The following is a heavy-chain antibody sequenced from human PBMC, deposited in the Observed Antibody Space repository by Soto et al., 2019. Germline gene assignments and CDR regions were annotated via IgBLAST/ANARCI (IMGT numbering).Heavy chain of an antibody. CDR3: ARDSTTTIPG. Sequence: QVQLVQSGAEVRMPGTSVMVSCKTSGYTFTDYDINWVRQATGPGLEWMGWRDPNSGNTGYAQKFQGRVAMTRNTATRTASTALSSLRSEDTSIYYCARDSTTTIPGWGQETIVTVSS. J-gene: IGHJ3*01. D-gene: IGHD1-26*01. CDR1: GYTFTDYD. CDR2: RDPNSGNT. V-gene: IGHV1-8*01.